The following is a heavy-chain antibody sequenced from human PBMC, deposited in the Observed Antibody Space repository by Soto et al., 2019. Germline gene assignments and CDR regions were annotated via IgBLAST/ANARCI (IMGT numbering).Heavy chain of an antibody. D-gene: IGHD1-26*01. J-gene: IGHJ6*02. V-gene: IGHV1-69*13. CDR3: ARGNSGSYYPSDYYYGMDV. Sequence: SVKVSCKASGGTFSSYAISWVRQAPGQGLEWMGGIIPIFGTANYAQKFQGRVTITADESTSTAYMELSSLRSEDTAVYYCARGNSGSYYPSDYYYGMDVWGQGTTVTVSS. CDR1: GGTFSSYA. CDR2: IIPIFGTA.